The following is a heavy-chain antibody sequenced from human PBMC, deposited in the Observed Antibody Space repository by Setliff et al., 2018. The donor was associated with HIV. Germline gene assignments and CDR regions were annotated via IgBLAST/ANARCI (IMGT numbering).Heavy chain of an antibody. V-gene: IGHV5-51*01. J-gene: IGHJ4*02. D-gene: IGHD6-19*01. CDR3: ARHPVAGTPYYFDS. Sequence: PGESLKISCKASGYNFVNYWIGWVRLMPGKGLEWMGIVYPGDSDVRYSPSFQGHVSISVDKSITTAYLQWSSLQASDTAIYYCARHPVAGTPYYFDSWGQGTLVTV. CDR2: VYPGDSDV. CDR1: GYNFVNYW.